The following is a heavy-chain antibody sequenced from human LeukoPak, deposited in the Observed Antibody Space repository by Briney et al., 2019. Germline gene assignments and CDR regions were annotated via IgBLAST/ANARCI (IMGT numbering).Heavy chain of an antibody. D-gene: IGHD5-18*01. Sequence: PGGSLRLSCAASGFTFSSYEMNWVRQAPGKGLEWVSSISSSSSYIYYADSVKGRFTISRDNARKSLYLQMNTLRAEDTAVYYCARGSDTAMVLFSCFDYWGQGTLVTVSS. J-gene: IGHJ4*02. CDR3: ARGSDTAMVLFSCFDY. CDR1: GFTFSSYE. V-gene: IGHV3-21*01. CDR2: ISSSSSYI.